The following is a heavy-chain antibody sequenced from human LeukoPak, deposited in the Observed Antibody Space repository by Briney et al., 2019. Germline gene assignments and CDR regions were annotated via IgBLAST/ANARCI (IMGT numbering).Heavy chain of an antibody. CDR1: RYSFTSYW. CDR2: IYPGDSDT. J-gene: IGHJ3*02. Sequence: HGESLKISCKGSRYSFTSYWIGWVRQMPGKGLEWMGIIYPGDSDTRYSPSFQGQVTISADKSISTAYLQWSSLKASDTAMYYCARPSSSGWYSDAFDIWGQGTMVTVSS. D-gene: IGHD6-19*01. V-gene: IGHV5-51*01. CDR3: ARPSSSGWYSDAFDI.